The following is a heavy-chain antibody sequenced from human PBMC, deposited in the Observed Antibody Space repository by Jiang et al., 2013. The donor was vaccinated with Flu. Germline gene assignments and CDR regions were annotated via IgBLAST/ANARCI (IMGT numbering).Heavy chain of an antibody. Sequence: SGAEVKKPGSSVKVSCKASGGTFSSYAISWVRQAPGQGLEWMGRIIPILGIANYAQKFQGRVTITADKSTSTAYMELSSLRSEDTAVYYCARVEYYDSSGYYVDYWGQGTLVTVSS. J-gene: IGHJ4*02. CDR1: GGTFSSYA. CDR3: ARVEYYDSSGYYVDY. D-gene: IGHD3-22*01. CDR2: IIPILGIA. V-gene: IGHV1-69*04.